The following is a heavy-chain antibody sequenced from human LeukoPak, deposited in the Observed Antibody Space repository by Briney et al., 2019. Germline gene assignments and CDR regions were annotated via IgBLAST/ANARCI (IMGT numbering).Heavy chain of an antibody. V-gene: IGHV3-43*02. D-gene: IGHD5-18*01. J-gene: IGHJ4*02. CDR3: AKDKQLWSLRYFDY. CDR2: ISGDGGST. Sequence: GGSLRLSXAASGFTFDDYAMHWVRQAPGKGLEWVSLISGDGGSTYYADSVKGRFTISRDNSKNSLYLQMNSLRTEDTALYYCAKDKQLWSLRYFDYWGQGTLVTVSS. CDR1: GFTFDDYA.